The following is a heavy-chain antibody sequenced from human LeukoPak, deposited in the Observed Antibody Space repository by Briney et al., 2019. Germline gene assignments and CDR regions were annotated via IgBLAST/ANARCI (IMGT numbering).Heavy chain of an antibody. J-gene: IGHJ4*02. CDR2: INHLGSA. D-gene: IGHD5-12*01. CDR3: AREDGSSGYDDS. Sequence: PSETLSLTCSVSGYSITSTSFWAWIRQTPGKGLEWIGSINHLGSAYYNPSLESRVTISVDTSKNHFSLNLKSVTAADTAVYYCAREDGSSGYDDSWGQGTLVTVSS. CDR1: GYSITSTSF. V-gene: IGHV4-38-2*02.